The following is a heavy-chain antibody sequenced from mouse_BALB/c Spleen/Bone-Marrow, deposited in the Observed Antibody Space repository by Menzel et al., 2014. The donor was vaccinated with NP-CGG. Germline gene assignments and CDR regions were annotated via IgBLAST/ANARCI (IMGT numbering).Heavy chain of an antibody. CDR1: GYTFTSYW. D-gene: IGHD2-4*01. CDR2: IDPSDSET. J-gene: IGHJ4*01. V-gene: IGHV1-69*02. Sequence: QVQLQQSGAKLVKPGAPVKLSCKASGYTFTSYWMNWVKQRPGRGLEWIGRIDPSDSETHYNQKFKDKATLTVDKSSSTAYIQLSSLTSEDSAVYYCARDGVITSYYAMDYWGQGTSVTVSS. CDR3: ARDGVITSYYAMDY.